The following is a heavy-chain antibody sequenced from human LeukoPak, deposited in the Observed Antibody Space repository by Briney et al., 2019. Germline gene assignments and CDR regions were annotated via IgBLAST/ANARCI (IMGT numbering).Heavy chain of an antibody. V-gene: IGHV2-70*11. CDR2: IGWVDDK. CDR3: ARMITLSDGRYSSKTLDY. D-gene: IGHD1-26*01. CDR1: GFSLSTNSMC. Sequence: SGPTLVNPTQTLTLTCTFSGFSLSTNSMCVSWIRQPPGKALEWPARIGWVDDKYYSTSLKTRLTISKDTSKNQVVLTMTNMDPVDTATYYCARMITLSDGRYSSKTLDYWGQGTLVTVSS. J-gene: IGHJ4*02.